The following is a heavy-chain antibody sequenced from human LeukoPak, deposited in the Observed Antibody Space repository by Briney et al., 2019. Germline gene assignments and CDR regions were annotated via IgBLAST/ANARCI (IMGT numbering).Heavy chain of an antibody. V-gene: IGHV3-23*01. CDR1: GFTFRSYA. D-gene: IGHD6-19*01. Sequence: PGGSLRLSCAVSGFTFRSYAMNWGRQAPGEGMERVWAGSADGGRTHYTTSVKGRCIISRDTTKNTLSLQMKNLGAEDTAVEYCSSGWLRDYMDVWGEGNTVSVSS. CDR3: SSGWLRDYMDV. J-gene: IGHJ6*03. CDR2: GSADGGRT.